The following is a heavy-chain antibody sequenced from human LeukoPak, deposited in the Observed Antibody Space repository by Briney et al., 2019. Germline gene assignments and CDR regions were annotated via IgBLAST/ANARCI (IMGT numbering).Heavy chain of an antibody. CDR3: ARSSHYDFWSGINT. V-gene: IGHV3-74*01. J-gene: IGHJ4*02. CDR1: GFTFSRYW. D-gene: IGHD3-3*01. Sequence: GGSLRLSCAASGFTFSRYWMHWVRQAPGKGLVWVSRINSDGSSTSYADSVKGRFTISRDNAKNTLYLQMNSLRAEDTAVYYCARSSHYDFWSGINTWGQGTLATVSS. CDR2: INSDGSST.